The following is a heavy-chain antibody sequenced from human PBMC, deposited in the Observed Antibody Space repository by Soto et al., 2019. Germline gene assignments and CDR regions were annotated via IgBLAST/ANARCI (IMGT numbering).Heavy chain of an antibody. CDR1: GGTFSSYS. J-gene: IGHJ4*02. V-gene: IGHV1-69*13. D-gene: IGHD2-15*01. Sequence: SVKVSCKASGGTFSSYSISWVRQAPGQGLEWMGGIIPIFGTANYAQKFQGRVTITADESTSTAYMELSSLRSEDTAVYYCARPGAGCSGGSCYSRTTVTLDYWGQGTLVTVSS. CDR2: IIPIFGTA. CDR3: ARPGAGCSGGSCYSRTTVTLDY.